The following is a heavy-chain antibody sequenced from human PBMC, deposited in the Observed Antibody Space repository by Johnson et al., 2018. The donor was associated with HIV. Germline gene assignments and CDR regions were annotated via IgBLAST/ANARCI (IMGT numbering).Heavy chain of an antibody. CDR1: GFIFSSYC. Sequence: QVQLVESGGGVVQPGGSLRLSCAASGFIFSSYCMHWVRQAPGKGLEWVAFIRYDGSNKYYADSVKGRFTISRDNSKNTLYLQMNSLGAEDMALYYCVLGITVVRRVTCVFDVWGQGTMVTVSS. V-gene: IGHV3-30*02. J-gene: IGHJ3*01. D-gene: IGHD3-10*01. CDR3: VLGITVVRRVTCVFDV. CDR2: IRYDGSNK.